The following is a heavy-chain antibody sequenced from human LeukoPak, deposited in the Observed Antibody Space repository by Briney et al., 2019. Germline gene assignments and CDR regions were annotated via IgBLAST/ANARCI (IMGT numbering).Heavy chain of an antibody. J-gene: IGHJ4*02. V-gene: IGHV4-59*01. CDR1: GGSISSYY. CDR3: ASYSSGYFDY. Sequence: SETLSLTCTVSGGSISSYYWSWIRQPPGKGLEWIGYIYYSGSTNYNPSLKSRVTISVDTSKNQFSLKPSSVTAADTAVYYCASYSSGYFDYWGQGTLVTVSS. D-gene: IGHD6-19*01. CDR2: IYYSGST.